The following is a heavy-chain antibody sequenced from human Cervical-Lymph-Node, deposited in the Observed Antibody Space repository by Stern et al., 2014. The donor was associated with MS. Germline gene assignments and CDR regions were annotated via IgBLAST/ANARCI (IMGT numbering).Heavy chain of an antibody. CDR2: ITNVGST. J-gene: IGHJ4*02. CDR3: ARDTSSPERSDW. V-gene: IGHV3-53*01. CDR1: GFTVSRDY. D-gene: IGHD1-1*01. Sequence: MQLVESGGGVIQQGGSLRLSCTASGFTVSRDYMTWVRQAPGKGLEWVSLITNVGSTFDTDSVKGRFTISRDDSKNTVYLHMTSLRAEDTAMYYCARDTSSPERSDWWGQGTLVTVSS.